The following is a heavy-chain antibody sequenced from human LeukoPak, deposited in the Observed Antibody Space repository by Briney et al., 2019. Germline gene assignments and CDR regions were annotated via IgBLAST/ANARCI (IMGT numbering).Heavy chain of an antibody. Sequence: PSETLSLTCTVSGGSISSHYWSWIRQPPGKGLEWIGYIYYSGSTNYNPSPKSRVTISVDTSKNQFSLKLSSMTAADTAVYYCASLPYDSSGYSTDYWGQGTLVTVSS. J-gene: IGHJ4*02. V-gene: IGHV4-59*11. D-gene: IGHD3-22*01. CDR3: ASLPYDSSGYSTDY. CDR2: IYYSGST. CDR1: GGSISSHY.